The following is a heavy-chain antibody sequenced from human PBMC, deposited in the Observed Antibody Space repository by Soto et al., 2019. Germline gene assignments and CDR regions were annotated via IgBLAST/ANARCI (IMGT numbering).Heavy chain of an antibody. J-gene: IGHJ6*02. CDR2: INHSGST. Sequence: PSETLSLTCAVYGGSFSGYYWSWIRQPPGKGLEWIGEINHSGSTNYNPSLKSRVTISVDTSKNQFSLKLSSVTAADTAVYYCARGGRDGYNYVLSYYYGMDVWGQGTTVTAP. V-gene: IGHV4-34*01. CDR1: GGSFSGYY. CDR3: ARGGRDGYNYVLSYYYGMDV. D-gene: IGHD5-12*01.